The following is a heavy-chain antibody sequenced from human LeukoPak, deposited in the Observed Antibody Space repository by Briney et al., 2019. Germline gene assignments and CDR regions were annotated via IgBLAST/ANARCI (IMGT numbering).Heavy chain of an antibody. D-gene: IGHD4-17*01. CDR2: INPNSCGT. CDR3: ARVPANTATTNFDH. J-gene: IGHJ4*02. CDR1: GYTFTGYY. V-gene: IGHV1-2*02. Sequence: ASVKVSCKAFGYTFTGYYIHWVRQAPGQGLEWMGWINPNSCGTNYAQKFQGRVTMTRDTSISTAYMELSRLRSDDTAVYYCARVPANTATTNFDHWGQGTLVTVSS.